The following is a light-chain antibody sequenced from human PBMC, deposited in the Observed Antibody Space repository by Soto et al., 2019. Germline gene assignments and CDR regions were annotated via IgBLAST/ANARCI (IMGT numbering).Light chain of an antibody. CDR1: TSGSKT. CDR3: QVWESSSDHVF. Sequence: SYELTQPPSVSVAPGQPAKITCGGATSGSKTVHWYQQKPGQAPVLAVHVDRERPSGIPEPFSGSNSANTAILTISRAEAGDEADYYCQVWESSSDHVFFGGGTKVTVL. CDR2: VDR. V-gene: IGLV3-21*02. J-gene: IGLJ2*01.